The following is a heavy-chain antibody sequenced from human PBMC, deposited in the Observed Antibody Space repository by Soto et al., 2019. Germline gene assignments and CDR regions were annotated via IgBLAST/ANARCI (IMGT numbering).Heavy chain of an antibody. V-gene: IGHV4-28*01. D-gene: IGHD1-26*01. CDR2: IYYSGTT. Sequence: QVQLQESGPGLVKPSDTLSLTCAVSGYSISSSNWWGWIRQPPGKGLEWIGYIYYSGTTYYNPSLKRGVTMSVDTSKNQFSLKLTSVTAVDTAVYYCARREIQGPIVYWGQGTLVTVSS. CDR3: ARREIQGPIVY. CDR1: GYSISSSNW. J-gene: IGHJ4*02.